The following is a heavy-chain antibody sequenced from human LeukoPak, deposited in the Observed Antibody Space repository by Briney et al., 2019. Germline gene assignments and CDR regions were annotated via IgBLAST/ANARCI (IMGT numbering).Heavy chain of an antibody. CDR1: GGSFSGYY. V-gene: IGHV4-34*01. Sequence: SETLSLTCAVYGGSFSGYYWGWIGQPPGKGLEWIGEINHSGSTNYNPSLKSRVTISVDTSKNQFSLKLSSVTAADTAVYYCARGSGPDYWGQGTLVTVSS. J-gene: IGHJ4*02. D-gene: IGHD3-10*01. CDR3: ARGSGPDY. CDR2: INHSGST.